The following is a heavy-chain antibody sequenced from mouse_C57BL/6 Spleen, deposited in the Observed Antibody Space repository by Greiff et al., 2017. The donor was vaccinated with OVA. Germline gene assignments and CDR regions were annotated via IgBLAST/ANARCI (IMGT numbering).Heavy chain of an antibody. CDR3: ARDDYDVGFAY. D-gene: IGHD2-4*01. Sequence: EVQLQQSGPGLVKPSQSLSLTCSVTGYSITSGYYWNWIRQFPGNKLEWMGYISYDGSNNYNPSLKNRISITRDTSKNQFFLKLNSVTTEDTATYYCARDDYDVGFAYWGQGTLVTVSA. J-gene: IGHJ3*01. CDR2: ISYDGSN. CDR1: GYSITSGYY. V-gene: IGHV3-6*01.